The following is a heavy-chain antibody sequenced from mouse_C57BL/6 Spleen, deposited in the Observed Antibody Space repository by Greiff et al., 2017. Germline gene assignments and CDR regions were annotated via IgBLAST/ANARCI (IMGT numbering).Heavy chain of an antibody. D-gene: IGHD2-5*01. CDR3: SRSYYSNLYAMDY. CDR1: GYTFTGYW. Sequence: QVQLKQSGAELMKPGASVKLSCKATGYTFTGYWTEWVKQRPGHGLAWIGEILPGSGSTNYNEKFKGKATFTADTSSNTAYMQLSSLTTADSAIYYCSRSYYSNLYAMDYWGQGTSVTVSS. J-gene: IGHJ4*01. V-gene: IGHV1-9*01. CDR2: ILPGSGST.